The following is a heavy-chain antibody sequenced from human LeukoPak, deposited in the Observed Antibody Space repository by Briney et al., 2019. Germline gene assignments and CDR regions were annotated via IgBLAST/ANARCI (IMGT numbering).Heavy chain of an antibody. J-gene: IGHJ4*02. CDR3: VTYTMFGPNLRDH. CDR2: VYAGDST. D-gene: IGHD3-3*01. Sequence: PGGSLRLSCAASGFIIKIKYMSWVRQAPGKGLEWVSTVYAGDSTSYADSVRGRFTISSDNSQKTLHLQMNSLRAEDTAVYHCVTYTMFGPNLRDHWGQGTLVTVSS. CDR1: GFIIKIKY. V-gene: IGHV3-66*01.